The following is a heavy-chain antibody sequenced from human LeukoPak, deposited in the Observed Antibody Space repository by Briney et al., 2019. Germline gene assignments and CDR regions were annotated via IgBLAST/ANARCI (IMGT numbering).Heavy chain of an antibody. J-gene: IGHJ4*02. CDR3: ARAQLRFLEWSPWGY. Sequence: GGSLRLSCTASGFTFSSYWMSWVRQAPGKGLEWVANIKQEGSEKYYVDSVKGRFTISRDNAKNSLYLQMNSLGAEDTAVYYCARAQLRFLEWSPWGYWGQGTLVTVSS. D-gene: IGHD3-3*01. CDR1: GFTFSSYW. V-gene: IGHV3-7*01. CDR2: IKQEGSEK.